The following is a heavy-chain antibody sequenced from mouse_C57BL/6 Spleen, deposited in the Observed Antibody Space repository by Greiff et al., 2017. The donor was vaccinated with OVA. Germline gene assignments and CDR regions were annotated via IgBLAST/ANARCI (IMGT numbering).Heavy chain of an antibody. D-gene: IGHD1-1*01. V-gene: IGHV5-6*01. Sequence: EVNVVDSGGDLVKPGGSLKLSCAASGFTFSSSGMSWVRQTPDKRLEWVATISSGGSYTYYPASVKGRFTISRDNAKNTLYLQMSSLKSEDTAMDYCATPLYGSSYEWYFDVWGTGTTVTVSS. CDR1: GFTFSSSG. CDR2: ISSGGSYT. CDR3: ATPLYGSSYEWYFDV. J-gene: IGHJ1*03.